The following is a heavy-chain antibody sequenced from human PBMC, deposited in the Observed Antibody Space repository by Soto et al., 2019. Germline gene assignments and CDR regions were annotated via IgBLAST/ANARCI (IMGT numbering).Heavy chain of an antibody. CDR2: ISSSGSTI. CDR3: ARKSRYCSSTSCYPNYYYMDV. CDR1: GFTFSDYY. D-gene: IGHD2-2*01. J-gene: IGHJ6*03. V-gene: IGHV3-11*01. Sequence: GGSLRLSCAASGFTFSDYYMSWIRQAPGKGLEWVSYISSSGSTIYYADSVKGRFTISRDNAKNSLYLQMNSLRAEDTAVYYCARKSRYCSSTSCYPNYYYMDVWGKGTTVTVSS.